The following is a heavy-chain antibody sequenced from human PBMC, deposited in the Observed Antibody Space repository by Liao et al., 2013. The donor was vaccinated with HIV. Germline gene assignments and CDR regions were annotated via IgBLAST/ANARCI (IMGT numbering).Heavy chain of an antibody. D-gene: IGHD6-19*01. V-gene: IGHV4-59*01. J-gene: IGHJ6*03. CDR1: GGSIRSYY. CDR3: ARLLGGWLSYMDV. Sequence: QVQLQESGPGLVKPSGTLSLSCTVSGGSIRSYYWSWIRQPPGRGLEWIGYIYHSGNTNYNPSLKSRVTISEDTSKSQFSLKLISVTAADTAVYYCARLLGGWLSYMDVWGKGTTVTVSS. CDR2: IYHSGNT.